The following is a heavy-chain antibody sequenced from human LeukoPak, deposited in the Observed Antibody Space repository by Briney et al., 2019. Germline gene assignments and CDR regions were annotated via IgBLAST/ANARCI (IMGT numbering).Heavy chain of an antibody. CDR1: GFTFSHYS. CDR2: ISTGSSYT. CDR3: AKVAYSSGQVDY. J-gene: IGHJ4*02. Sequence: PGGSLRLSCAASGFTFSHYSMNWVRQAPGKGLEWVSSISTGSSYTYYADSVKGRFTISRDNAKNSLYLQMNSLRAEDTAVYYCAKVAYSSGQVDYWGQGTLVTVSS. V-gene: IGHV3-21*01. D-gene: IGHD6-19*01.